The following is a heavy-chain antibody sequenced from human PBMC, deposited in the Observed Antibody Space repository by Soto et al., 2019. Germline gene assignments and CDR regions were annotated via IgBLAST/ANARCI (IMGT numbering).Heavy chain of an antibody. V-gene: IGHV3-23*01. Sequence: EVQLLESGGDLIQPGGSLRLSCAASGFTFSSYAMNWVRQAPGKGLEWVSSVTGSGSSTYYADSVKGRFTISRDNSKNTLYLQLNSLRAEDTAVHYCAKGRGSGTYYFDYWGQGTLVTVSS. CDR3: AKGRGSGTYYFDY. CDR2: VTGSGSST. D-gene: IGHD6-19*01. CDR1: GFTFSSYA. J-gene: IGHJ4*02.